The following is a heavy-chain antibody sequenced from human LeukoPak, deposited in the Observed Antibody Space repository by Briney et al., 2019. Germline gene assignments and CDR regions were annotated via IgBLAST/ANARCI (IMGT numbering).Heavy chain of an antibody. Sequence: GGSLRLSCVASGFTFSSYWMSWVRQAPGKGLEWVANIKQDGSEKYYVDSVRGRFTISRGNVKNSLYLQMNSLRAEDTAVYYCARGGKFYYDSSGYPGDYWGQGTLVTVSS. CDR3: ARGGKFYYDSSGYPGDY. J-gene: IGHJ4*02. D-gene: IGHD3-22*01. CDR1: GFTFSSYW. CDR2: IKQDGSEK. V-gene: IGHV3-7*01.